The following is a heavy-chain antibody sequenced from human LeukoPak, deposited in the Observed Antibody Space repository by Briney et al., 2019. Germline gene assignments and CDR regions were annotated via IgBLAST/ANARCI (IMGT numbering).Heavy chain of an antibody. V-gene: IGHV3-30-3*01. J-gene: IGHJ4*02. CDR1: GFTFRNYV. Sequence: GGSLRLSCAASGFTFRNYVIHWVRQAPGKGLEWVAVTSSDLNVKLYADSVKGRFTISRDNSRSTLYLQMNSLRAEDTAVYYCAKLTTSWGQGTLVTVSS. CDR3: AKLTTS. D-gene: IGHD4-11*01. CDR2: TSSDLNVK.